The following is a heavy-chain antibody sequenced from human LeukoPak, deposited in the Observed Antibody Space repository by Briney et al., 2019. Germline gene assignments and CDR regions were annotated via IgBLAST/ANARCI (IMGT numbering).Heavy chain of an antibody. D-gene: IGHD3-10*01. Sequence: ASVKVSCKASGYTFTKYAVNWVRQAPGQGLEWMGWISAYNGNTNYAQKLQGRVTMTTDTSTSTAYMELRSLRSDDTAVYYCARDRILWFGELPTLDYWGQGTLVTVSS. CDR2: ISAYNGNT. CDR1: GYTFTKYA. J-gene: IGHJ4*02. CDR3: ARDRILWFGELPTLDY. V-gene: IGHV1-18*01.